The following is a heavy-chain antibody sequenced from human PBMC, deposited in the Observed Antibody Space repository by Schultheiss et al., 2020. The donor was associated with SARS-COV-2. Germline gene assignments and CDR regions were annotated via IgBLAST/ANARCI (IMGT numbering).Heavy chain of an antibody. CDR2: IYYSGST. J-gene: IGHJ3*02. V-gene: IGHV4-31*03. CDR3: AVVNDYSNYLVAFDI. Sequence: SETLSLTCTVSGCSISSGGYYWSWIRQHPGKGVEWIGYIYYSGSTYYNPSLKSRVTISVDTSKNQFSLKLSSVTAADTAVYYCAVVNDYSNYLVAFDIWGQGTMVTVSS. D-gene: IGHD4-11*01. CDR1: GCSISSGGYY.